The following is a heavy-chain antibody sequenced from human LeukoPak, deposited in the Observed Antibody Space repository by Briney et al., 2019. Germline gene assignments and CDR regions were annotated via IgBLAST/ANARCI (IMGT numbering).Heavy chain of an antibody. CDR2: IYYSGST. CDR3: ARLFWSGYFVDY. CDR1: GGSISSYY. D-gene: IGHD3-3*01. V-gene: IGHV4-59*01. Sequence: SETLSLTCTVSGGSISSYYWSWIRQPPGKGLEWIGYIYYSGSTNYNPSLKSRVTISVDTSKNQFSLKLSSVTAADTAVYYCARLFWSGYFVDYWGQGTLVTVSS. J-gene: IGHJ4*02.